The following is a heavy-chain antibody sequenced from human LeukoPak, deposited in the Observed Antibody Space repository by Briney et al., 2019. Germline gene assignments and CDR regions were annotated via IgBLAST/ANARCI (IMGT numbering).Heavy chain of an antibody. J-gene: IGHJ1*01. CDR1: GYTFTDYH. V-gene: IGHV1-2*02. D-gene: IGHD1-1*01. CDR3: AIVCAIAATGTGARYFQD. Sequence: GASVKVSCKASGYTFTDYHIYWMRQAPGQGLELMGWNNPNSGGTNYAQKFQGRVTMTRDTSTNTAYMELSRLRSDDTAVYFCAIVCAIAATGTGARYFQDWGEGTLVTVSS. CDR2: NNPNSGGT.